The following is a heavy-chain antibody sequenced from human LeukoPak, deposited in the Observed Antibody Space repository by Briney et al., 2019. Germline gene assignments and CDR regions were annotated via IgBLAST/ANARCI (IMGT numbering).Heavy chain of an antibody. CDR1: GFTFSSYA. D-gene: IGHD2-2*01. V-gene: IGHV3-64D*06. CDR2: ISSNGGST. J-gene: IGHJ4*02. Sequence: GGSLRLSCSASGFTFSSYAVHWVRQAPGKGLEYVSAISSNGGSTYYADSVKGRFTISRDNSKNTLYLQMSSLRAEDTAVYYCHVLGYCSSTSCYVPRHFDYWGQGTLVTVSS. CDR3: HVLGYCSSTSCYVPRHFDY.